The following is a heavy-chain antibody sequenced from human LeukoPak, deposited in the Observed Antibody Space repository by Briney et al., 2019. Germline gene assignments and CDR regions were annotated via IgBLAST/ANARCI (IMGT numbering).Heavy chain of an antibody. J-gene: IGHJ4*02. D-gene: IGHD3-22*01. Sequence: SETLSLTCAVCGGSFSGYYWSWIRQPPRKGREWIGEINHSGSTNYNPSLKNRVTISVVASKNKFSLKLSSVIAADTAVYYCARAAYDSSGYYLDYWGQGTLVTVSS. CDR3: ARAAYDSSGYYLDY. V-gene: IGHV4-34*01. CDR2: INHSGST. CDR1: GGSFSGYY.